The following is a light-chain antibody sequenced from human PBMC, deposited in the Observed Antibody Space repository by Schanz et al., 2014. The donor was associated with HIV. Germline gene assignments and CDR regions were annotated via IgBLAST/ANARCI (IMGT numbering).Light chain of an antibody. CDR2: DNG. CDR1: TSNIGDNY. CDR3: GAWDSSLSAWV. J-gene: IGLJ3*02. V-gene: IGLV1-51*01. Sequence: QSVLTQPPSVSAAPGQKVTISCSGSTSNIGDNYVSWYQQFPGTAPKLLIYDNGRRASGIPDRFSASKSGTSASLDITGLQTGDEADYYCGAWDSSLSAWVFGGGTKLTVL.